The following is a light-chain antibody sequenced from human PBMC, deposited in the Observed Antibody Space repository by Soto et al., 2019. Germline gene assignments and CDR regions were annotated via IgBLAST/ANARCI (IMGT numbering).Light chain of an antibody. CDR1: QTISSFY. V-gene: IGKV3-20*01. CDR2: GAS. J-gene: IGKJ2*01. Sequence: ENVLTQSPGTLSLSPGERDTLSCRTSQTISSFYLAWYQQKPGQAPRLLIYGASKRATGIPDRFSGSGSGTDFILTSSRLEPEDSAVYYCQQYGDSLYTFGQGTKLEI. CDR3: QQYGDSLYT.